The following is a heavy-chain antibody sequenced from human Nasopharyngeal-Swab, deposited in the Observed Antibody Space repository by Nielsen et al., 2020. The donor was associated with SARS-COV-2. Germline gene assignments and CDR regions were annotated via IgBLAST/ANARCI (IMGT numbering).Heavy chain of an antibody. CDR3: AREYSGDYRAFDI. CDR1: GWILTRYA. J-gene: IGHJ3*02. V-gene: IGHV7-4-1*02. Sequence: ASVKVSCKGSGWILTRYAMHWLRPAPGQGLEWMGWINTNTGNPTYAQGVTGRFVLTLDTPVSTAYLQTSSLKAEDTAVYYCAREYSGDYRAFDIWGQGTMVTVSS. D-gene: IGHD1-26*01. CDR2: INTNTGNP.